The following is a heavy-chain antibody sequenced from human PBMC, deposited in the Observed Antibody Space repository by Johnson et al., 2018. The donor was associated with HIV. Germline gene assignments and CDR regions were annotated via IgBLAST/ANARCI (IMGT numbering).Heavy chain of an antibody. CDR2: ISYAGSSK. D-gene: IGHD3-10*01. CDR1: EFTFSNYA. V-gene: IGHV3-30-3*01. CDR3: AKGMGLSIGELSDAFHF. Sequence: VQLVESGGGVVQPGRSLKLSCAASEFTFSNYAMHWVRQAPGKGLEWVAVISYAGSSKYCADSVQGRFTISRDNSKNTLHLQMNSLRPEDTAVYYCAKGMGLSIGELSDAFHFWGLGTVVTVSS. J-gene: IGHJ3*01.